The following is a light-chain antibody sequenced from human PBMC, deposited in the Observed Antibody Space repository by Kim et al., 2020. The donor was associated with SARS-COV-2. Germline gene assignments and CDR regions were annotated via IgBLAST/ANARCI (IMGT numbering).Light chain of an antibody. V-gene: IGLV1-51*01. Sequence: GQKFTISCSGSSSNSVNYYVSWYQQLPRTAPKLLIYDNNKRPSGIPVRFSGSKSGTSATLGITGLQTGDEAEYYCGTWDSSLSAVVFGGGTQLTVL. CDR3: GTWDSSLSAVV. J-gene: IGLJ2*01. CDR2: DNN. CDR1: SSNSVNYY.